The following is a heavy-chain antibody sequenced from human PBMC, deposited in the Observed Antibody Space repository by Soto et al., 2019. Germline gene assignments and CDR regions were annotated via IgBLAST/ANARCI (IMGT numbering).Heavy chain of an antibody. V-gene: IGHV3-23*01. CDR1: GFTFSSYA. CDR2: ISGSGGST. D-gene: IGHD2-2*01. CDR3: AKVGFCRGYCSSTTRGPVDY. J-gene: IGHJ4*02. Sequence: EVQLLESGGGLVQPGGSLRLSCAASGFTFSSYAMSWVRQAPGKGLEWVSAISGSGGSTYYADSVKGRFTISRDNSKNTLYLQMNSLRAEDTAVYYCAKVGFCRGYCSSTTRGPVDYWGQGTLVTVSS.